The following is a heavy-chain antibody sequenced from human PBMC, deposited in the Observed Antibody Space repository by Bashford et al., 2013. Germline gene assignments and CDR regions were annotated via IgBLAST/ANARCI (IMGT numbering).Heavy chain of an antibody. D-gene: IGHD3-9*01. Sequence: GGSLRLSCAASGFTFSSYWMSWVRQAPGKGLEWVANIKQDGSEKYYVDSVKGRFTISRDNAKNSLYLQMNSLRAEDTAVYYCAKTLHYDILTGLDYWGQGTLVTVSS. CDR3: AKTLHYDILTGLDY. CDR1: GFTFSSYW. J-gene: IGHJ4*02. CDR2: IKQDGSEK. V-gene: IGHV3-7*01.